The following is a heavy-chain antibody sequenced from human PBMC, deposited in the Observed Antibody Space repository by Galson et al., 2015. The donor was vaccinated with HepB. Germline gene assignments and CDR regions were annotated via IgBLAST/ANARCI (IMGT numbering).Heavy chain of an antibody. CDR2: IWYDGSNK. CDR1: GFTFSSYG. D-gene: IGHD3-3*01. Sequence: SLRLSCAASGFTFSSYGMHWVRQAPGKGLEWVAVIWYDGSNKYYADSVKGRFTISRDNSKNTLYLQMNSLRAEDTAVYYCAREERTYYDFWSGFNWFDPWGQGTLVTVSS. CDR3: AREERTYYDFWSGFNWFDP. V-gene: IGHV3-33*01. J-gene: IGHJ5*02.